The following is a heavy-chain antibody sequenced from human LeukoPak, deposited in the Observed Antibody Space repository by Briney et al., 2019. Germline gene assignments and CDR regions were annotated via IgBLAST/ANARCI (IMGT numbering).Heavy chain of an antibody. CDR2: IYYSGSA. J-gene: IGHJ4*02. CDR1: GGSISSYY. V-gene: IGHV4-59*01. CDR3: ARGNDVLDSSSWFDY. Sequence: NTSQTLSLTCTVSGGSISSYYWSWIRQPPGKGLEWIGYIYYSGSANYNPSLKSRVTISVDTSKNQFSLKLRSVTAADTAVYYCARGNDVLDSSSWFDYWGQGTLVTVSS. D-gene: IGHD6-13*01.